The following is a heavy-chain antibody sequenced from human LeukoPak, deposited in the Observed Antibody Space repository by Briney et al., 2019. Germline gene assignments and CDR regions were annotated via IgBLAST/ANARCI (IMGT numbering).Heavy chain of an antibody. V-gene: IGHV3-33*01. J-gene: IGHJ4*02. CDR1: GFTFSSYG. CDR2: IWYDGSNK. Sequence: GGSLRLSCAASGFTFSSYGMHWVRQAPGKGLEWVAVIWYDGSNKYYADSVKGRFTISRDNSKNTLYLQMNSLRAEDTAVYYCARAPRRRWLQLDYWGQGTLVTVSS. CDR3: ARAPRRRWLQLDY. D-gene: IGHD5-24*01.